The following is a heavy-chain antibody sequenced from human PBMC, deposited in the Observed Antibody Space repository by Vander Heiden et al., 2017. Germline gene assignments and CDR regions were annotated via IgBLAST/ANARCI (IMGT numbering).Heavy chain of an antibody. CDR2: IYSGGST. Sequence: EVQLVESGGGLIQPGGSLRLSCAASGFTVSSAYMSWVRQAPGKGLEWVSVIYSGGSTYYADSVKGRFTISRDNSKNTLYLQMNSLRAEDTAVYYCAREYGLDTAMVNGGGWFDPWGQGTLVTVSS. V-gene: IGHV3-53*01. CDR1: GFTVSSAY. J-gene: IGHJ5*02. CDR3: AREYGLDTAMVNGGGWFDP. D-gene: IGHD5-18*01.